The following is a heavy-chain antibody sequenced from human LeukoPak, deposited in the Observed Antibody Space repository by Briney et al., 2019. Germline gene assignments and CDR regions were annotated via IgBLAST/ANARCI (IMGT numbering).Heavy chain of an antibody. CDR1: GFTFSIAW. CDR2: IYSKADGGTT. Sequence: GGSLRLSCAASGFTFSIAWMSWVRQAPGKGLEWVGRIYSKADGGTTDYAAPVKGRFTISRDDSKNTLYLQMSSLKTEDSAVYYCAKGGWYGDLDYWGQGPLVTVSS. V-gene: IGHV3-15*01. CDR3: AKGGWYGDLDY. D-gene: IGHD6-19*01. J-gene: IGHJ4*02.